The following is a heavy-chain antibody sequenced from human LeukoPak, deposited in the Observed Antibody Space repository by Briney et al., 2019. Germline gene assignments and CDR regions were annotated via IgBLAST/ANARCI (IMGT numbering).Heavy chain of an antibody. V-gene: IGHV3-53*01. Sequence: PGGSLRLSCLTSGFTVSSDYMSWVRQSPGKGLEWVSGIYRGGGTYYADSVKGRFTISRDNSKNILYLQMNSLTAEDTAVYWCAKDPINWGSIYFDCWGQGTLVTVSS. CDR3: AKDPINWGSIYFDC. CDR2: IYRGGGT. CDR1: GFTVSSDY. J-gene: IGHJ4*02. D-gene: IGHD7-27*01.